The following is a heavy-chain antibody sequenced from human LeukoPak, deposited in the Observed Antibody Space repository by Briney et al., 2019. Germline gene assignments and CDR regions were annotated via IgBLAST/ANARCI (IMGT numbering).Heavy chain of an antibody. CDR3: ARDVYGSGIRYFDY. V-gene: IGHV4-39*07. CDR1: GGSISSSSYC. Sequence: PSETLSLTWAVSGGSISSSSYCWGWIRQSPEKGLEWIGSIYYSGSTYYNPSLKSRVTMSVDTSKNQFSLKLPSVTAADTAVYYCARDVYGSGIRYFDYWGQGTLVTVSS. CDR2: IYYSGST. J-gene: IGHJ4*02. D-gene: IGHD3-10*01.